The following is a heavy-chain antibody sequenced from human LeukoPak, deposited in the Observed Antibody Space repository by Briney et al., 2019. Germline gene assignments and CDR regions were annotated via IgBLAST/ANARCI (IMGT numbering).Heavy chain of an antibody. V-gene: IGHV3-23*01. CDR1: GFTFSDFD. D-gene: IGHD3-10*01. J-gene: IGHJ6*03. CDR2: ISRGGERT. CDR3: AKYYYGSGSSFSYYYYYYMDV. Sequence: GGSLRLSCAASGFTFSDFDMSWVRQAPGKGLEWVSAISRGGERTYYADSVKGRFTISRDNSKNTLYLQMNSLRVEDAAVYYCAKYYYGSGSSFSYYYYYYMDVWGKGTTVTVSS.